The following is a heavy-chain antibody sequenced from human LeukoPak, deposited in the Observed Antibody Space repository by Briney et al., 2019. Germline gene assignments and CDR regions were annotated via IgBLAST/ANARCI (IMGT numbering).Heavy chain of an antibody. V-gene: IGHV3-30*02. CDR3: VSGYYGSGRGLDY. D-gene: IGHD3-10*01. Sequence: AGGSLRLSCAASGFTFSSYGMHWVRQAPGKGLEWVAFIRYDGSNKYYADSVKGRFTISRDNSKNTLYLQMNSLRAEDTAVYYCVSGYYGSGRGLDYWGQGTLVTVSS. J-gene: IGHJ4*02. CDR1: GFTFSSYG. CDR2: IRYDGSNK.